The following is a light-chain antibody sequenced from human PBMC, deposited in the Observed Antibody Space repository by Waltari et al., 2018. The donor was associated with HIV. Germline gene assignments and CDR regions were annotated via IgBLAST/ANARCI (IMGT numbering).Light chain of an antibody. Sequence: QSVLTQPPSASGTPGQRVNISCSGGSSNIGSNPVNWYRQFPGEAPKLLIYTNMQRPSGVPDRFPGSKSGTSASLAISGLQSEDEADFYCAVWDDSLRSVLFGGGTRLTVL. J-gene: IGLJ3*02. CDR2: TNM. CDR1: SSNIGSNP. CDR3: AVWDDSLRSVL. V-gene: IGLV1-44*01.